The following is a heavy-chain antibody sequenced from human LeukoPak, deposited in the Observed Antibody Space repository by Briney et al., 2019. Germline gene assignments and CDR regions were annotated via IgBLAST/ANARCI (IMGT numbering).Heavy chain of an antibody. CDR2: IWYDGSNK. D-gene: IGHD1-7*01. CDR3: ARERDGTTFRYFDY. V-gene: IGHV3-33*01. Sequence: GGSLRLSCVASGFTFSSYGMHWVRQAPGKGLEWVAVIWYDGSNKYYADSVKGRFTISRDNSKNTLYLQMNSLRAEDTAVYYCARERDGTTFRYFDYWGQGTLVTVSS. CDR1: GFTFSSYG. J-gene: IGHJ4*02.